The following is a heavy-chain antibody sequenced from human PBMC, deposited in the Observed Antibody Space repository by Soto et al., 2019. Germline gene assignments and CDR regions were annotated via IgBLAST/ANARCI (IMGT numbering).Heavy chain of an antibody. CDR1: GGTFSSYA. V-gene: IGHV1-69*19. CDR2: IIPIFGTA. Sequence: QVQLVQSRAEVKKPGSSVKVSCKASGGTFSSYAISWVRQAPGQGLEWMGGIIPIFGTANYAQKVQARVTITADESTSKAYMELSRLRSEDTAVYYCAREEGLPGGSYYGCYWGQGTLVTVSS. D-gene: IGHD1-26*01. J-gene: IGHJ4*02. CDR3: AREEGLPGGSYYGCY.